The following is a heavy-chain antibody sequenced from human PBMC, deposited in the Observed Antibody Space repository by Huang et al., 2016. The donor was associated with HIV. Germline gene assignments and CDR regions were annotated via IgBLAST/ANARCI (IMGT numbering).Heavy chain of an antibody. D-gene: IGHD1-1*01. J-gene: IGHJ3*02. CDR2: INHRGST. V-gene: IGHV4-34*01. Sequence: QVQLQQWGAGLLKPSETLSLTCAVYGGSFSGYYWSWIRPSPGKGLEWIGEINHRGSTNYDPSRKSRLTISVDTSKTQLSLKLSSVTAADTAVYYCARERMMSWLDDHDAFDIWGQGTMVTVSS. CDR3: ARERMMSWLDDHDAFDI. CDR1: GGSFSGYY.